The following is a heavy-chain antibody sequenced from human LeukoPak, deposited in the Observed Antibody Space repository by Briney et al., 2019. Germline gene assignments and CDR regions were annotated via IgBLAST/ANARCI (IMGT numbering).Heavy chain of an antibody. CDR3: ARDTVTGTAGFDY. Sequence: SETLSLTCTVSGGSISTSSYFWGWIRQPPGKGLEWIGSIYYSGSTYYNPSLKSRATISVDTSKNQFSLKVRSVTAADTAVYYCARDTVTGTAGFDYWGQGTLVTVSP. V-gene: IGHV4-39*07. CDR1: GGSISTSSYF. CDR2: IYYSGST. D-gene: IGHD6-19*01. J-gene: IGHJ4*02.